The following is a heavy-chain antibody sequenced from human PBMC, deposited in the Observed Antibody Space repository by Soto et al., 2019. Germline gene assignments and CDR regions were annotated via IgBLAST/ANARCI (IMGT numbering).Heavy chain of an antibody. D-gene: IGHD3-10*01. CDR1: GGSFSGYY. J-gene: IGHJ5*02. V-gene: IGHV4-34*01. CDR3: ARGARYYYGSGSYPWFDP. CDR2: INHSGST. Sequence: QVQLQQWGAGLLKPSETLSLTCAVYGGSFSGYYWSWIRQPPGKGLEWSGEINHSGSTNYNPSLKSRVTISVDTSKNQFSLKLSSVTASDTAVYYCARGARYYYGSGSYPWFDPWGQGTLVTVSS.